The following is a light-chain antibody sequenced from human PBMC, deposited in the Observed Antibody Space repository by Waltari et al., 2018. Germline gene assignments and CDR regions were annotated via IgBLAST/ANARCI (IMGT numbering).Light chain of an antibody. Sequence: DIQMTQSPSSLSASVVDRVTITCRASQSISSYLNWYQQKPGKAPKLLSYAASSLQSGVPSRFSGSGSGTDFTLTISSLQPEDFATYYCQQSYSTITFGQGTRLEIK. CDR2: AAS. J-gene: IGKJ5*01. V-gene: IGKV1-39*01. CDR1: QSISSY. CDR3: QQSYSTIT.